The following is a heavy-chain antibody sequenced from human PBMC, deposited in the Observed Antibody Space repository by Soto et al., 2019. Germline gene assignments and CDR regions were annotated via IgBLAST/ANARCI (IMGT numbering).Heavy chain of an antibody. CDR3: ARGRRDSVSYPVLANMFDP. D-gene: IGHD3-16*02. J-gene: IGHJ5*02. V-gene: IGHV4-59*01. CDR2: IYYSGST. CDR1: GGSISSYY. Sequence: SETLSLTCTVSGGSISSYYWSWIRQPPGKGLEWIGYIYYSGSTNYNPSLKSRVTISVDTSKNQFSLKLSSVTAADTAVYYCARGRRDSVSYPVLANMFDPWGQGILVTLSS.